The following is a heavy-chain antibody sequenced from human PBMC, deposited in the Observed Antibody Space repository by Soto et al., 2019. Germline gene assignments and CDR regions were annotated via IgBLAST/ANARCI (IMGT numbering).Heavy chain of an antibody. V-gene: IGHV3-7*04. Sequence: EVQLVESGGGLVQPGGSLRLSCAASGFSFSNHWMNWVRQVPGKGLEWVAIIKEDGSEEHYVDSVKGRFTISRDNAKILLYLQMNSLRVEDTAVYYCARGSGFLIDSWGQGTLVTVSS. CDR2: IKEDGSEE. J-gene: IGHJ4*02. CDR1: GFSFSNHW. D-gene: IGHD5-12*01. CDR3: ARGSGFLIDS.